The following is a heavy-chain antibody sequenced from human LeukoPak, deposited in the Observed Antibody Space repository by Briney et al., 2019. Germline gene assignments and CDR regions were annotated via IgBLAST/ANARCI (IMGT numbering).Heavy chain of an antibody. V-gene: IGHV4-39*01. D-gene: IGHD2-2*01. CDR3: ASPSAYASFDY. CDR2: IYYSGST. CDR1: GGSISSSSYY. J-gene: IGHJ4*02. Sequence: SETLSLTCTVSGGSISSSSYYWGWIRQPPGKGLEWIGSIYYSGSTYYNPSLKSRVTISVDTSKNQFSLKLSSVTAADTAVYYCASPSAYASFDYWGQRTLVTVSS.